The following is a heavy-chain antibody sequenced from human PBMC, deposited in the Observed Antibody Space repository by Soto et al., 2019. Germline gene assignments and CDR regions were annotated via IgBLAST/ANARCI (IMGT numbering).Heavy chain of an antibody. J-gene: IGHJ4*02. CDR3: AKDAPDYGDYVGYFDY. CDR1: GFTFDDYA. Sequence: VQLVESGGGLVQPGRSLRLSCAASGFTFDDYAMHWVRQAPGKGLEWVSGISWNSGSIGYADSVKGRFTISRDNAKNSLYLQMNSLRAEDTALYYCAKDAPDYGDYVGYFDYWGQGTLVTVSS. D-gene: IGHD4-17*01. CDR2: ISWNSGSI. V-gene: IGHV3-9*01.